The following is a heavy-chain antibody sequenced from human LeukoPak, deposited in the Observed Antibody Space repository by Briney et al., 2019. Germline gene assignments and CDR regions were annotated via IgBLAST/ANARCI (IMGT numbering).Heavy chain of an antibody. D-gene: IGHD6-6*01. J-gene: IGHJ4*02. V-gene: IGHV3-7*03. CDR2: IKKDGSER. Sequence: GGSLRLSCAASGFTFSSYEMNWVRQAPGKGLEWVANIKKDGSERYYVDSVKGRFTISRDNAKTSLYLQMNSLKASDTAMYYCARLQSSSGRTEFDYWGQGTLVTVSS. CDR3: ARLQSSSGRTEFDY. CDR1: GFTFSSYE.